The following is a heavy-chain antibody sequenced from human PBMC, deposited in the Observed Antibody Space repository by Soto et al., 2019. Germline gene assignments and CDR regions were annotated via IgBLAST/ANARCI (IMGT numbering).Heavy chain of an antibody. Sequence: SETLSLTCTVSGGSISSGGYYWSWIRQHPGKGLEWIGYTYYSGSTYYNPSLKSRVTISVDTSKNQFSLKLSSVTAADTAVYYCARSNVRFLEWLPYFDYWGQGTLVTVSS. J-gene: IGHJ4*02. CDR3: ARSNVRFLEWLPYFDY. D-gene: IGHD3-3*01. V-gene: IGHV4-31*03. CDR2: TYYSGST. CDR1: GGSISSGGYY.